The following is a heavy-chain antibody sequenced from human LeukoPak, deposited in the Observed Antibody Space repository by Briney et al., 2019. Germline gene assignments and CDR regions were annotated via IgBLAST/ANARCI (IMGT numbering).Heavy chain of an antibody. CDR2: ISGSGAGT. CDR3: ASLHPVVGATNYFDY. CDR1: GFTFSTYA. V-gene: IGHV3-23*01. D-gene: IGHD1-26*01. J-gene: IGHJ4*02. Sequence: GGSLRLSCAASGFTFSTYAMSWVRQAPGKGLEWVSTISGSGAGTYYADSVKGRFTISGDNSKNTLYLQMNSLRADDTAVYYCASLHPVVGATNYFDYWGQGTLVTVSS.